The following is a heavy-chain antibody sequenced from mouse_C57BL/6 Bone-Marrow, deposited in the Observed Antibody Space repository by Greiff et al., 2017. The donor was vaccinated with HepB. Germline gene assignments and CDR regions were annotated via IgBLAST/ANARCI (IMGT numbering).Heavy chain of an antibody. CDR3: ARGLFDY. CDR2: IDPSDSYT. J-gene: IGHJ2*01. V-gene: IGHV1-69*01. D-gene: IGHD3-1*01. CDR1: GYTFTSYW. Sequence: QVQLQQPGAELVMPGASVTLSCKASGYTFTSYWMHWVKQSPGQGLEWIGEIDPSDSYTNYNQTFKSKSTFTVDKSSSTAYMQLSSLTSEDSAVYYCARGLFDYWGQGTTLTFSS.